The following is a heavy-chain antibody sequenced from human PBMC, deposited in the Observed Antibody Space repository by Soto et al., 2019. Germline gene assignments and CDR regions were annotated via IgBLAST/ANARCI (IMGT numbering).Heavy chain of an antibody. CDR1: GFTFRSYG. CDR3: AKDHYFQASVVAATLGY. CDR2: ISYDGSNK. V-gene: IGHV3-30*18. J-gene: IGHJ4*02. Sequence: PGGSLRLSCAASGFTFRSYGMHWVRQAPGKGLEWVAVISYDGSNKYYADSVKGRFTISRDNSKNTLYLQMNSLRAEDTAVYYCAKDHYFQASVVAATLGYWGQGTLVTVSS. D-gene: IGHD2-15*01.